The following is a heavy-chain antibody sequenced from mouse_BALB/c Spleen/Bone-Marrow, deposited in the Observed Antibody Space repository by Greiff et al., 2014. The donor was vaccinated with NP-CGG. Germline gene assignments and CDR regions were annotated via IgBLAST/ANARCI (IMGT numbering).Heavy chain of an antibody. CDR2: INPSNGRT. CDR1: GYTFTSYW. J-gene: IGHJ2*01. Sequence: GAELVKPGASVKLSCKASGYTFTSYWMHWVKQRPGQGLEWIGEINPSNGRTNYNEKFKSKATLTVDKSSSTAYMQLSSLTSEDSAVYYCARWGFDYWGQGTTLTVSS. CDR3: ARWGFDY. V-gene: IGHV1S81*02.